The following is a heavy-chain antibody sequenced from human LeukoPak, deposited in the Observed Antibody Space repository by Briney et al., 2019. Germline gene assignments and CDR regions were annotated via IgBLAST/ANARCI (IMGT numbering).Heavy chain of an antibody. CDR2: IYHSGST. V-gene: IGHV4-38-2*01. CDR1: GYSISSGYY. D-gene: IGHD5-18*01. J-gene: IGHJ4*02. Sequence: RSETLSLTCAVSGYSISSGYYWGWIRQPPGKGLEWIGSIYHSGSTYYNPSLRSRVTISVDTSKNQFSLKLSSVTAADTAVYYCASLWAHTAMATGYWGQGTLVTVSS. CDR3: ASLWAHTAMATGY.